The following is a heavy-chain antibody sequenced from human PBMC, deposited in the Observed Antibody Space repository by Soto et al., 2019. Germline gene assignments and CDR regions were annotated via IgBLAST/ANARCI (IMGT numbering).Heavy chain of an antibody. D-gene: IGHD2-21*02. J-gene: IGHJ4*02. CDR2: VNPSGGHT. CDR1: GDTFTDYY. V-gene: IGHV1-46*01. Sequence: QVQLMQSGAEVKKPGASVKVSCKASGDTFTDYYIHWVRQAPGQGLEWMGTVNPSGGHTTYAQHFLGRVTMTRDTSTSTLYMELTSLTSDDTARDYCARGGHVVVVTAALDYWGQGPLVTVSS. CDR3: ARGGHVVVVTAALDY.